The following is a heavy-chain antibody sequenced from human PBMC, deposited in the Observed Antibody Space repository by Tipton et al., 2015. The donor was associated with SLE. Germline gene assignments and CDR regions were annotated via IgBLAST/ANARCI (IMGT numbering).Heavy chain of an antibody. J-gene: IGHJ2*01. CDR3: ATMGDRWYLHL. CDR2: IYHSGNT. Sequence: TLSLTCTVSGASISSGGYYWSWIRQHPGKGLEYIGYIYHSGNTYYNPSLRSRVRISVDTSVNQFSLDLSSVTAAGTAVYYCATMGDRWYLHLWGRGTPVTVSS. D-gene: IGHD3-16*01. CDR1: GASISSGGYY. V-gene: IGHV4-31*03.